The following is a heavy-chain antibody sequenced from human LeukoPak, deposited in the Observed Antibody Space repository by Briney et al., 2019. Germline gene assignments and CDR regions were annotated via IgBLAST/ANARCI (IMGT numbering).Heavy chain of an antibody. V-gene: IGHV6-1*01. CDR2: TYYRSKWYN. CDR1: GDSVSSNSAA. CDR3: ARFGQLVRTPSFDY. D-gene: IGHD6-6*01. Sequence: SQTLSLTCAISGDSVSSNSAAWNWIRQSPSKGLEWLGRTYYRSKWYNDYAVSVKSRITINPDTSKNQFSLQLNSVTPEDTAVYYCARFGQLVRTPSFDYWGQGTLVTVSS. J-gene: IGHJ4*02.